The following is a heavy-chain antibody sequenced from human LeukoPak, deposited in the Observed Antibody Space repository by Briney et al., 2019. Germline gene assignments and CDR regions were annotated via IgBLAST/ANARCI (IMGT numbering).Heavy chain of an antibody. CDR3: AREGYYDSSGYYVLGAFDI. J-gene: IGHJ3*02. D-gene: IGHD3-22*01. CDR1: RFTFSTYA. Sequence: GGSLRLSCAVSRFTFSTYAMSWVRQAPGQGLEWVSSISSSSSYIYYADSVKGRFTISRDNAKNSLYLQMNSLRAEDTAVYYCAREGYYDSSGYYVLGAFDIWGQGTMVTVSS. CDR2: ISSSSSYI. V-gene: IGHV3-21*01.